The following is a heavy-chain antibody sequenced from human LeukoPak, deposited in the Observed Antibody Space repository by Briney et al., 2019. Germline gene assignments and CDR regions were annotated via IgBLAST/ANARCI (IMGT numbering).Heavy chain of an antibody. J-gene: IGHJ3*02. CDR2: ISGSGAGT. D-gene: IGHD6-19*01. CDR3: ARHSSGWYGDAFDI. V-gene: IGHV3-23*01. Sequence: AGGSLRLSCAASGFTFNNYAMSWVRQAPGEGLQWVSGISGSGAGTNYADSVKGRFTVSRDSSKNTLYLQMNSLRAEDTAVYYCARHSSGWYGDAFDIWGQGTMVTVSS. CDR1: GFTFNNYA.